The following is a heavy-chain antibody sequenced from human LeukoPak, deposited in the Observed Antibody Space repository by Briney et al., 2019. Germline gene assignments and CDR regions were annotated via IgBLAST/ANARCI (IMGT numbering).Heavy chain of an antibody. CDR3: ARGVRGYSYGSFDY. Sequence: SETLSLTCTFSGGSISSGALYWGWVRQHPGKGPEWVGYISYSGNTDYNPSLKSRVTLSVDTPKNQFSLKLSSVTAADTAVYYCARGVRGYSYGSFDYWGQGSLVTVSS. V-gene: IGHV4-31*03. CDR1: GGSISSGALY. J-gene: IGHJ4*02. CDR2: ISYSGNT. D-gene: IGHD5-18*01.